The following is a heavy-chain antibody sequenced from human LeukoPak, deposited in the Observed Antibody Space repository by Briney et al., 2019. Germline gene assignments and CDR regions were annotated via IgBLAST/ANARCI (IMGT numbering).Heavy chain of an antibody. V-gene: IGHV3-30*02. Sequence: GGSLRLSCAASGFTFSSYGMHWVRQAPGKGLEWVAFIRYDGSNKYYADSVKGRFTISRDNSKNTLYLQMGSLRAEDMAVYYCARGGKWRMITFGGVIEDDAFDIWGQGTMVTVSS. CDR2: IRYDGSNK. J-gene: IGHJ3*02. CDR1: GFTFSSYG. CDR3: ARGGKWRMITFGGVIEDDAFDI. D-gene: IGHD3-16*01.